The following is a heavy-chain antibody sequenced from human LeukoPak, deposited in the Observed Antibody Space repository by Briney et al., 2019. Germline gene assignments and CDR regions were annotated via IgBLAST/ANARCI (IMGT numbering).Heavy chain of an antibody. V-gene: IGHV3-30*18. CDR3: AKEPHYDILTGSGGVDY. CDR1: GFTFSSYG. Sequence: PGGSLRLSCAASGFTFSSYGMHWVRQAPGKGLEWVAVISYGGSNKYYADSVKGRFTISRDNSKNTLYLKMNSLRAEDTAVYYCAKEPHYDILTGSGGVDYWGQGTLVTVSS. D-gene: IGHD3-9*01. J-gene: IGHJ4*02. CDR2: ISYGGSNK.